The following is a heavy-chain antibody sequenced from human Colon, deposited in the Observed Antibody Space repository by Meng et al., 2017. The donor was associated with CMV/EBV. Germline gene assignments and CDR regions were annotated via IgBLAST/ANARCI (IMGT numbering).Heavy chain of an antibody. Sequence: QVQLVQSGAEVKKPGASVTVSCKASGYTFTNYWMHWVRQAPGRGLEWMGWINTNTGNPTYAQGFTGRFVFSFDTSLSTAYLEIRSLKADDTAVYYCALEDILTGQYSFDYWGQGSLVTVSS. CDR2: INTNTGNP. V-gene: IGHV7-4-1*02. CDR3: ALEDILTGQYSFDY. CDR1: GYTFTNYW. J-gene: IGHJ4*02. D-gene: IGHD3-9*01.